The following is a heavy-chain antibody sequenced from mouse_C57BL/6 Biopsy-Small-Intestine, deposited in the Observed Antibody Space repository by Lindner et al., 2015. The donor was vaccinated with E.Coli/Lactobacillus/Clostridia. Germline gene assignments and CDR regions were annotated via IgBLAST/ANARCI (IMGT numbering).Heavy chain of an antibody. CDR3: ARDGTTSMDY. CDR2: ISSGSSII. D-gene: IGHD1-1*01. V-gene: IGHV5-17*01. CDR1: GFTFSDYG. Sequence: VQLQEVWGGLVKPGGSLKLSCAASGFTFSDYGMVWVRQAPEKGLEWVAYISSGSSIIYYADTVKGRFTISRDNAENTLFLQMISLRSEDTAMYYCARDGTTSMDYWGQGTSVTVSS. J-gene: IGHJ4*01.